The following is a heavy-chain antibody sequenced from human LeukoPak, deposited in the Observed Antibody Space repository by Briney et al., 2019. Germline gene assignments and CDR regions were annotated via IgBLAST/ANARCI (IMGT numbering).Heavy chain of an antibody. CDR1: GYTFTSYD. V-gene: IGHV1-8*01. D-gene: IGHD2-15*01. CDR3: ARARGYCSGGSCYTGVFYYYYGMDV. Sequence: ASVKVSCKASGYTFTSYDINWVRQATGQGLEWMGWMNPNSGNTGYAQKFQGRVTMTRNTSISTAYMELSSLRSEDTAVYYCARARGYCSGGSCYTGVFYYYYGMDVWGLGTTVTVSS. CDR2: MNPNSGNT. J-gene: IGHJ6*02.